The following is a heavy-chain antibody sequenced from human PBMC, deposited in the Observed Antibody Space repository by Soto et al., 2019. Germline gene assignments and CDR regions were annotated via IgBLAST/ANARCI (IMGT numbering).Heavy chain of an antibody. CDR2: IYYSGST. D-gene: IGHD2-15*01. V-gene: IGHV4-61*01. Sequence: SETLSLTCTVSGGSISSSSYYWSWIRQPPGKGLEWIGYIYYSGSTNYNPSLKSRVTISVDTSKNQFSLKLSSVTAADTAVYNCARGGATHCSGGSCYWKKEDAFDIWGQGTMVTVSS. CDR3: ARGGATHCSGGSCYWKKEDAFDI. J-gene: IGHJ3*02. CDR1: GGSISSSSYY.